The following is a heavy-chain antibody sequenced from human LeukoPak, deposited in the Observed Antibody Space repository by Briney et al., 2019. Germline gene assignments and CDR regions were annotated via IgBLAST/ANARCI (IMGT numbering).Heavy chain of an antibody. V-gene: IGHV1-69*13. D-gene: IGHD4-17*01. CDR1: GGTFSSYA. Sequence: SVKVSCKASGGTFSSYAISWVRQAPGQGLEWMGGIIPIFGTANYAQKFQGRVTITADESTSTAYMELSSLRSEDTAAYYCARLEITTVTTSDYWGQGTLVTVSS. CDR3: ARLEITTVTTSDY. J-gene: IGHJ4*02. CDR2: IIPIFGTA.